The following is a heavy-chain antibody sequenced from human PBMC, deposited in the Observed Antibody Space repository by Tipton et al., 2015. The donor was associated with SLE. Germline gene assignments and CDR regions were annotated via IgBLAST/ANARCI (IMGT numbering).Heavy chain of an antibody. V-gene: IGHV4-61*02. Sequence: TLSLTCTVSGGSISSGSYYWSWIRQPAGKGLEWIGRIYTSGSTNYNPSLKSRFTISVDTSKNQFSLKLTSVTAADTAWYYCARDRCYYMDVWGKGTTVTVSS. CDR1: GGSISSGSYY. CDR2: IYTSGST. CDR3: ARDRCYYMDV. J-gene: IGHJ6*03.